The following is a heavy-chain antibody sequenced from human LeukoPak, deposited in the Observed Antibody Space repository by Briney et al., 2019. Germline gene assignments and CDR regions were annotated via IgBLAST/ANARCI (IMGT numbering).Heavy chain of an antibody. CDR1: GGSFSGYY. V-gene: IGHV4-34*01. Sequence: MPSETLSLTCAVYGGSFSGYYWNWIRQPPGKGLEWIGEINHSGSTNYNPSLKSRVTISVDTSKNQFSLKLSSVTAADTAVYYCARGIAARHYYYYYMDVWGKGTTVTVSS. D-gene: IGHD6-6*01. CDR3: ARGIAARHYYYYYMDV. J-gene: IGHJ6*03. CDR2: INHSGST.